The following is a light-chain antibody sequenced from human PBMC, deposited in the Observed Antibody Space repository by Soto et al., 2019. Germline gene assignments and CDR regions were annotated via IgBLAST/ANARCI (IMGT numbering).Light chain of an antibody. CDR1: QSVRSY. Sequence: ESMLTQSPATLSLSPGERATLSCRASQSVRSYLAWYQQKPGQAPRLLIYDASNRAPGIPARFSGSGSGTDFTLTISSLQPEDFAVYYCQQRSNWSITFGQGTRLEIK. CDR3: QQRSNWSIT. J-gene: IGKJ5*01. V-gene: IGKV3-11*01. CDR2: DAS.